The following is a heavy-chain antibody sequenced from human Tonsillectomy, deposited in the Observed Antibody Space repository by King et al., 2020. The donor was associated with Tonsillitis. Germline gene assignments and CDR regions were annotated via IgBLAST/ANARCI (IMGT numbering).Heavy chain of an antibody. Sequence: QLVQSGGGLVQPGGSLRPSCAASGFTFSSYVMHLVLQATGKGLEWGLAIGSAVDPYYPDSVKDRCTISRENAKNSLYLQMNSLRAGDTAVYYCARVALSGSYAFDFWGQGTMVTVSS. CDR3: ARVALSGSYAFDF. CDR1: GFTFSSYV. CDR2: IGSAVDP. V-gene: IGHV3-13*04. D-gene: IGHD1-26*01. J-gene: IGHJ3*01.